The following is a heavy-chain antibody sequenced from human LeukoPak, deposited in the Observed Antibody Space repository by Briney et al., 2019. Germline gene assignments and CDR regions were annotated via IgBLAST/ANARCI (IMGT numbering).Heavy chain of an antibody. Sequence: PSETLSLTCAVFGGSFSDYFWSWIRKPPGKGLEWIGEIDHSGGTNYNPSLKSRVTMSVDTSKNQFSLKLTSVTAADAAVYYCARMRGGGIGYSNYMDVWGKGTTVIVSS. CDR2: IDHSGGT. CDR3: ARMRGGGIGYSNYMDV. D-gene: IGHD2-15*01. J-gene: IGHJ6*03. V-gene: IGHV4-34*01. CDR1: GGSFSDYF.